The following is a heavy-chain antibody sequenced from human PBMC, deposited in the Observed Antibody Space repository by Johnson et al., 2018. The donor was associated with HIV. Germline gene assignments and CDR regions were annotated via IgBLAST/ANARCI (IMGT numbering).Heavy chain of an antibody. D-gene: IGHD6-6*01. Sequence: HVQLVESGGGLVKPGGSLRLSCAASGFTFSDYYMSWIRQAPGKGLEWVSYISSSGSTIYYADSVKGRFTISRDNAKNSLYLQMNSLRAEDTAVYYCATLKGPRLHIAARRPDAFDIWGQGTMVTVSS. CDR1: GFTFSDYY. CDR2: ISSSGSTI. CDR3: ATLKGPRLHIAARRPDAFDI. J-gene: IGHJ3*02. V-gene: IGHV3-11*04.